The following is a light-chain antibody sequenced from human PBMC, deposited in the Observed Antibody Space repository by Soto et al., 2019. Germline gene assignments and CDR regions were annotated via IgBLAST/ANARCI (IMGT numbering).Light chain of an antibody. Sequence: DIQMTQSPSTLSASVGDRVTITCRASQSISFYLAWYQKKPGKAPKVLIWNASTLQRGVPSRFSGSGSGTEFTLTISSLQPEDCATYYCLQHNTYPITFGQGTRLEIK. CDR3: LQHNTYPIT. CDR2: NAS. CDR1: QSISFY. J-gene: IGKJ5*01. V-gene: IGKV1-5*01.